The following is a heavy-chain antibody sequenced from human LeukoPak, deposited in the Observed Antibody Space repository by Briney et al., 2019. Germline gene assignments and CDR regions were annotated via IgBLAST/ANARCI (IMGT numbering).Heavy chain of an antibody. V-gene: IGHV3-49*03. CDR2: IRSKAYGGTT. CDR1: GFTFGDYA. J-gene: IGHJ3*02. Sequence: AGGSLRLSCTASGFTFGDYAMNWFRQAPGKGLEWVGFIRSKAYGGTTEYAASVKGRFTISRDDSKSIAYLQMNSLKTEDTAVYYCTRGADYGDYFDAFDIWGQGTMVTVSS. D-gene: IGHD4-17*01. CDR3: TRGADYGDYFDAFDI.